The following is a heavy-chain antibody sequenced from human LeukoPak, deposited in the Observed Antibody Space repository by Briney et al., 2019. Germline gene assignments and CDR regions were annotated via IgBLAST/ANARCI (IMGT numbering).Heavy chain of an antibody. CDR1: GFTVSSNY. CDR3: ARDLWQGFGP. Sequence: GGSLRLSCAASGFTVSSNYMSWVRQAPGKGLEWVSVIYSGGSTYYADSVKSRFTISRDNSKNTLYLQMHSLRAEDTAVYYCARDLWQGFGPWGKGTLVTASS. D-gene: IGHD2-21*01. V-gene: IGHV3-53*01. J-gene: IGHJ5*02. CDR2: IYSGGST.